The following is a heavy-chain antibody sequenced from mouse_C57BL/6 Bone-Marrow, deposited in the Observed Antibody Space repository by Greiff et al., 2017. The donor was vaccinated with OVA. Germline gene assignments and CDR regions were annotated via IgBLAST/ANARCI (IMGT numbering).Heavy chain of an antibody. Sequence: EVQLQQSGPVLVKPGASVKMSCKASGYTFTDYYMNWVKQSHGKSLEWIGVINPYNGGTSYNQKFKGKATLTVDKSSSTAYMELNSLTSEDSAVYYCARSQCYSSRYYWYVGCWGTGTTVTVSS. CDR2: INPYNGGT. CDR1: GYTFTDYY. V-gene: IGHV1-19*01. CDR3: ARSQCYSSRYYWYVGC. J-gene: IGHJ1*03. D-gene: IGHD1-1*01.